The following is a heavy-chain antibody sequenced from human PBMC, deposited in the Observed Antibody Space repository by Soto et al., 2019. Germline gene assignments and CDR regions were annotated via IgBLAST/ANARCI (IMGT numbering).Heavy chain of an antibody. CDR2: INSDGSST. Sequence: EVQLVESGGGFVQPGGSLRLSCAASGFDFSNSWMHWVRQVPGNGLVWVSHINSDGSSTTYADSVKGRFTISRDNARTTVYLQLDSLRVEDTDVYYCARDKSYALAVWGQGTTVTVSS. V-gene: IGHV3-74*03. J-gene: IGHJ6*02. CDR1: GFDFSNSW. CDR3: ARDKSYALAV. D-gene: IGHD4-17*01.